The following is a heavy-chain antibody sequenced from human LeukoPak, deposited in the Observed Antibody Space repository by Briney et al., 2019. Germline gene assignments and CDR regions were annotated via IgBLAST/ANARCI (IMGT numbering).Heavy chain of an antibody. Sequence: SVKVSCKASGGTFSSYAISWVRQDTGQGLEWMGRIIPILGIANYAHKFQGRVTITADKSTSTAYMELSSLRSEDTAVYYCARDGYQLPRGGYYGMDVWGQGTTVTV. CDR3: ARDGYQLPRGGYYGMDV. J-gene: IGHJ6*02. V-gene: IGHV1-69*04. CDR1: GGTFSSYA. D-gene: IGHD2-2*01. CDR2: IIPILGIA.